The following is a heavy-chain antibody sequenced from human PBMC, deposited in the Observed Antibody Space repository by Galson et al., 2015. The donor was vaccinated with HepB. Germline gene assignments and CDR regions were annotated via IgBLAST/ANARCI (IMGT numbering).Heavy chain of an antibody. CDR3: ATALPSIAGQYYFDC. CDR1: GYSLTELA. V-gene: IGHV1-24*01. J-gene: IGHJ4*02. Sequence: SVKVSCKVSGYSLTELAMHWVRQTPGKGLEWMGGFDPENGETIYAQNFQGRVTMTEDRFTETAYMEVSSLRSEDTAVYYCATALPSIAGQYYFDCWGQGTLVTVSS. CDR2: FDPENGET. D-gene: IGHD6-6*01.